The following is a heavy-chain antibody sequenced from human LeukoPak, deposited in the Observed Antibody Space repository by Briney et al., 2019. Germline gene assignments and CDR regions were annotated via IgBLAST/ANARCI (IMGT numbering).Heavy chain of an antibody. CDR2: IYSGGDT. CDR1: GFTFNTYT. V-gene: IGHV3-66*01. CDR3: ARGAHKRDDYGGFFDY. D-gene: IGHD4-23*01. Sequence: GGSLRLSCAASGFTFNTYTMNWVRQAPGKGLEWVSVIYSGGDTYYADSVKGRFTISRDNSRNTLYLQMNSLRAEDTAVYYCARGAHKRDDYGGFFDYWGQGTLVTVSS. J-gene: IGHJ4*02.